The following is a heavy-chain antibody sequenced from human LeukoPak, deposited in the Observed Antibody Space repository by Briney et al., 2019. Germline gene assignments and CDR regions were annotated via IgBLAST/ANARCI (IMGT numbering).Heavy chain of an antibody. CDR2: IKQDGSEK. D-gene: IGHD6-6*01. CDR3: ARGEPSSSSTFDY. V-gene: IGHV3-7*01. CDR1: GFTFSSYW. J-gene: IGHJ4*02. Sequence: GSLRLSCAASGFTFSSYWMSWVRQAPGKGLEWVASIKQDGSEKYYVDSVKGRFTISRDNAKNSLYLQMNSLRAEDTAVYYCARGEPSSSSTFDYWGQGTLVTVSS.